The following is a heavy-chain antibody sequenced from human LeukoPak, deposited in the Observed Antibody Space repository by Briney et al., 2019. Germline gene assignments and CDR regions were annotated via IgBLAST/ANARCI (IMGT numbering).Heavy chain of an antibody. CDR2: IYTSGST. V-gene: IGHV4-61*02. J-gene: IGHJ6*03. D-gene: IGHD6-13*01. CDR1: GGSISSGSYY. CDR3: ARHHRYSSFPWYMDV. Sequence: PSETLSLTCTVSGGSISSGSYYWSWIRQPAGKGLEWIGRIYTSGSTNYNPSLKSRVTISVDTSKNQFSLKLSSVTAADTAVYYCARHHRYSSFPWYMDVWGKGTTVTVSS.